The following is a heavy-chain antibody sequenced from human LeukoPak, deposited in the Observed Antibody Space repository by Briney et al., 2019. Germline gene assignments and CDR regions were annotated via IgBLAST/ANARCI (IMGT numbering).Heavy chain of an antibody. J-gene: IGHJ6*02. CDR3: ARIQLSYYYYYYGMDV. CDR2: INHSGST. D-gene: IGHD5-18*01. V-gene: IGHV4-34*01. Sequence: SETLSLTCPVSGGSISSYYWSRIRQPPGKGLEWIGEINHSGSTNYNPSLKSRVTISVDTSKSQFSLKLSSVTAADTAVYYCARIQLSYYYYYYGMDVWGQGTTVTVSS. CDR1: GGSISSYY.